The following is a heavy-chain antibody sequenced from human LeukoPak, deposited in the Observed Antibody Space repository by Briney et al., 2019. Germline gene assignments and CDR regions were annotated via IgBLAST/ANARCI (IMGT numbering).Heavy chain of an antibody. D-gene: IGHD1-26*01. CDR2: IYYSGST. J-gene: IGHJ4*02. Sequence: TSETLSLTCTVSGGSISSYYWSWIRQPPGKGLGWIGYIYYSGSTNYNPSLKSRVTISVDTSKNQFSLKLSSVTAADTAVYYCARSVVGANWAFNSDWGQGTLVTVSS. V-gene: IGHV4-59*08. CDR3: ARSVVGANWAFNSD. CDR1: GGSISSYY.